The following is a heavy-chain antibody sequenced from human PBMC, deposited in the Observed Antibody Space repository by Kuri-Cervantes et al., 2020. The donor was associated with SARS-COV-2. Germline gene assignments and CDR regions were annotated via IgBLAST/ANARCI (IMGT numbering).Heavy chain of an antibody. D-gene: IGHD3-22*01. CDR2: ISSGSYIT. V-gene: IGHV3-23*01. Sequence: GESLKISCAASGFTFSSYAMSWVREAPGKGLEWVAAISSGSYITHYADSVKGRFTISRDDSKNTLHLQMDSLRGEDTAVYYCARDRSTMIVVAAPGTERAFDIWGQGTMVTVSS. CDR1: GFTFSSYA. J-gene: IGHJ3*02. CDR3: ARDRSTMIVVAAPGTERAFDI.